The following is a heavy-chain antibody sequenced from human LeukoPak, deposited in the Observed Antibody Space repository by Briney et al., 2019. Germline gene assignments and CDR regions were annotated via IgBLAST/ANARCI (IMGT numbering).Heavy chain of an antibody. CDR1: GFTFSSYS. V-gene: IGHV3-48*01. CDR3: ARDFYCSSTSCLARRYYMDV. Sequence: GGSLRLSCAASGFTFSSYSMNWVRQAPGKGLEWVSYISSSSSTIYYADSVKGRFTISRDNAKNSLYLQMDSLRAEDTAVYYCARDFYCSSTSCLARRYYMDVWGKGTTVTVSS. J-gene: IGHJ6*03. D-gene: IGHD2-2*01. CDR2: ISSSSSTI.